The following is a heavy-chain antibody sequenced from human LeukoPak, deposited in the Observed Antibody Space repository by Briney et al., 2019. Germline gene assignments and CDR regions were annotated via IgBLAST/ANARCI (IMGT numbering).Heavy chain of an antibody. CDR3: ARDLILSAP. Sequence: SETLSLTCTVSGGSISSYYWSWIRQPPGKGLEWIGYIYYSGSTNYNPSLKSRVTISADTSKNQFSLKLSSVTAADTAVYYCARDLILSAPWGQGTLVTVSS. D-gene: IGHD2/OR15-2a*01. V-gene: IGHV4-59*01. CDR2: IYYSGST. J-gene: IGHJ5*02. CDR1: GGSISSYY.